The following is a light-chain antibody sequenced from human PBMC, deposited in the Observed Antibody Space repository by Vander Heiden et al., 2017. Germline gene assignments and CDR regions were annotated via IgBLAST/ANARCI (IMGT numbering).Light chain of an antibody. CDR2: TAS. V-gene: IGKV1-39*01. J-gene: IGKJ3*01. CDR3: QQCYDTPLT. Sequence: DLQMNQSPSSLSASVGDRVTITFRVSQTISSYLNWYQQKPGIAPKLLIYTASNLQSGVPSRFSGSGSGTDFTLTISSLQPEDFATYYCQQCYDTPLTFGHGTRVDIK. CDR1: QTISSY.